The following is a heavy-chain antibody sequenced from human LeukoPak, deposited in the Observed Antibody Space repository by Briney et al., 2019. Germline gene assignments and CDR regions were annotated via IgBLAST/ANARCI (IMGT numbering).Heavy chain of an antibody. CDR2: IYYSGTT. V-gene: IGHV4-39*01. D-gene: IGHD3-22*01. J-gene: IGHJ6*03. CDR3: ARHGLNYYYYYYMDV. CDR1: GGSITRSSYH. Sequence: PSETLSLTCTVSGGSITRSSYHWGWIRQPPGKGLEWIGSIYYSGTTYYNPSLKSRVTILVDTSKNQFSLRLSSVNAADTAVYYCARHGLNYYYYYYMDVWGKGTTVTISS.